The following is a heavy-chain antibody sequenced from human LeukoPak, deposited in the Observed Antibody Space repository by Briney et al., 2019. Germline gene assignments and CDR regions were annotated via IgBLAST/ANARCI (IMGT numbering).Heavy chain of an antibody. CDR3: AKVSSRVNVDY. D-gene: IGHD6-13*01. Sequence: GGLLRLSCASSEFTFSCYSMHWVRQAPGKVEGWGAVISYDGSNKYYADYVKGRFTISRDNSKNTLYLQMNSLRAEDTAVYYCAKVSSRVNVDYWGQGTLVTVSS. CDR1: EFTFSCYS. V-gene: IGHV3-30*18. J-gene: IGHJ4*02. CDR2: ISYDGSNK.